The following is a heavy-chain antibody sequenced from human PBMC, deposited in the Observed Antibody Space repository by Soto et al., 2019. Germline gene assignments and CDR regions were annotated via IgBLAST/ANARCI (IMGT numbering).Heavy chain of an antibody. CDR2: ISSSSSSI. Sequence: EVPLVESGGGLVQPGGSLRLSCAASGFTFSSYSMNWVRQAPGKGLEWVSSISSSSSSIYYADSVKGRFTISRDNAKNSLYLKMNSLRAEDTAVYYCAREGSSSWYVEIDYWGQGTLVTVSS. V-gene: IGHV3-21*01. CDR1: GFTFSSYS. J-gene: IGHJ4*02. CDR3: AREGSSSWYVEIDY. D-gene: IGHD6-13*01.